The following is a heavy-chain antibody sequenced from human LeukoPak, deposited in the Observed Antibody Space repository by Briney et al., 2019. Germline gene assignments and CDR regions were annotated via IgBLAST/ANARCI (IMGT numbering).Heavy chain of an antibody. V-gene: IGHV4-38-2*02. CDR2: IYHSGST. D-gene: IGHD3-3*01. J-gene: IGHJ4*02. CDR1: GYSISSGYY. CDR3: ARETLHYDFWSGYYQPYYFDY. Sequence: SETLSLTCTVSGYSISSGYYWGWLRQPPGKGLEWIGSIYHSGSTYYNPSLKSRVTISVDTSKNPFSLQLSSVTAADTAVYYCARETLHYDFWSGYYQPYYFDYWGQGTLVTVSS.